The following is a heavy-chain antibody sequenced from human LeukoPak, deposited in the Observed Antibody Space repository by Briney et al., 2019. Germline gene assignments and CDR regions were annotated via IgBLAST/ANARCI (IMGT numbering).Heavy chain of an antibody. CDR2: IYYSGST. V-gene: IGHV4-61*01. J-gene: IGHJ4*02. CDR3: GGGGSPTPGVDY. CDR1: GGSVSSGSYY. D-gene: IGHD3-10*01. Sequence: PSETLSLTCTVSGGSVSSGSYYWSWIRQPPGKGLEWIGYIYYSGSTNYNPSLKSRVTISVDTSKNQFSLKLSSVTAADTAVYYWGGGGSPTPGVDYGARGPLVTVS.